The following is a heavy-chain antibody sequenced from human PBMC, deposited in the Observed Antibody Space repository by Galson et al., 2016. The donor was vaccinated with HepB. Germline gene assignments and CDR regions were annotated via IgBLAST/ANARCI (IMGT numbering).Heavy chain of an antibody. CDR2: IYHSGST. CDR3: ARGGGFNLDY. V-gene: IGHV4-4*02. J-gene: IGHJ4*02. Sequence: SETLSLTCAVSGGSISSNSWWSWVRQPPGKGLEWIGEIYHSGSTNYNPSLKSRVTISVDKSKNQFSLKMSSVTAADTAMYYCARGGGFNLDYWGQGTRSPSPQ. CDR1: GGSISSNSW. D-gene: IGHD4-23*01.